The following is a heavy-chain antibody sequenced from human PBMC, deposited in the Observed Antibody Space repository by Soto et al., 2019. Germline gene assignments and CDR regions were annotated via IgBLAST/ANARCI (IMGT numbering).Heavy chain of an antibody. D-gene: IGHD6-19*01. CDR2: IRGSGGGGST. J-gene: IGHJ4*02. Sequence: GGSLRLSCAASGLTFSSYAMTWVRQAPGKGLEWVSTIRGSGGGGSTYYADSVKGRFTISRDNSKNTLYLEMNSLRPEDTAMYYCAKVTSAWRYFDSWGQGTLVTVSS. CDR3: AKVTSAWRYFDS. V-gene: IGHV3-23*01. CDR1: GLTFSSYA.